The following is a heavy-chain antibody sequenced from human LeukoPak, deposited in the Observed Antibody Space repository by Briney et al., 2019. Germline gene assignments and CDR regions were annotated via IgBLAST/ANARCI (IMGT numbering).Heavy chain of an antibody. Sequence: SVKVSCKDSGGTFSNYAISWVRQAPGQGLEWMGGIIPMFGAANYAQKFQGRVTIIADKSTSTAYMELSSLKSEDKAVYYCARDVLDYYDRSDYVTWGQGTLVTVSS. V-gene: IGHV1-69*06. CDR1: GGTFSNYA. CDR3: ARDVLDYYDRSDYVT. J-gene: IGHJ4*02. CDR2: IIPMFGAA. D-gene: IGHD3-22*01.